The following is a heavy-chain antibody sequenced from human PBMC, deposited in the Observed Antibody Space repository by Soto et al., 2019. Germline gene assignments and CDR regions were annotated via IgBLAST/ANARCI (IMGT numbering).Heavy chain of an antibody. CDR3: ARDKGSIVGATMFDY. CDR1: GDSVSSNSAA. D-gene: IGHD1-26*01. J-gene: IGHJ4*02. CDR2: TYYMSKWYN. V-gene: IGHV6-1*01. Sequence: SQTLSLTCAISGDSVSSNSAAWNWIRQSPSRGLEWLGRTYYMSKWYNDYAVSVKSRITINPDTSKNQFSLQPNSVTPEDTAVYYCARDKGSIVGATMFDYWGQRTLVSVLL.